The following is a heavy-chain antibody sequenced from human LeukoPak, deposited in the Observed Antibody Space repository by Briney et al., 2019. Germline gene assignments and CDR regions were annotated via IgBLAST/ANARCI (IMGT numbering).Heavy chain of an antibody. CDR2: IYYSGST. CDR1: GGSISSSSYY. D-gene: IGHD3-10*01. J-gene: IGHJ4*02. V-gene: IGHV4-39*01. CDR3: ARGGFGAIDY. Sequence: NTSETLSLTCTVSGGSISSSSYYWGWIRRPPGKGLEWIGSIYYSGSTYYNPSLKSRVTISVDTSKNQFSLKLSSVTAADTAVYYCARGGFGAIDYWGQGTLVTVSS.